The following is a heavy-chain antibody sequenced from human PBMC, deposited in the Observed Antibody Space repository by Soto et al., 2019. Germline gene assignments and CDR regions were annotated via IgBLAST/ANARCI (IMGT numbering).Heavy chain of an antibody. D-gene: IGHD6-13*01. Sequence: EVQLVESGGGLVQPGGSLRLSCVDSGFTFSSYWMSWFRQAPVKGLEWVGNIKQDGSEENYVDSVKGRFTISRDNAKXXMYLQXNXXXXEDTAVYYCXRIAASGRGWDVWGQGTTVVVSS. CDR2: IKQDGSEE. CDR3: XRIAASGRGWDV. J-gene: IGHJ6*02. CDR1: GFTFSSYW. V-gene: IGHV3-7*01.